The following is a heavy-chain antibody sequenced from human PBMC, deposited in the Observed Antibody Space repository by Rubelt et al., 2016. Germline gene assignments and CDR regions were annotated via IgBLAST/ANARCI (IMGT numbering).Heavy chain of an antibody. V-gene: IGHV4-34*01. D-gene: IGHD4-17*01. CDR2: INHSGST. CDR3: ARHLPHDYGARDAFDI. J-gene: IGHJ3*02. Sequence: QVQLQQWGAGLLKPSETLSLTCAVYGGSFSGYYWSWIRQSPGKGLEWVGEINHSGSTYYNPSLKSRFTISVDTSKNQFSLKLSSVTAADTAVYYCARHLPHDYGARDAFDIWGQGTMVTVSS. CDR1: GGSFSGYY.